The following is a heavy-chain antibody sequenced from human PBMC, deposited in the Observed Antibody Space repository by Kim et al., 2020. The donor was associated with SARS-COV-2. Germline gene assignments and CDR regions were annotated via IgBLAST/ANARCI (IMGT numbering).Heavy chain of an antibody. CDR2: INPNSGGT. J-gene: IGHJ3*02. CDR1: GYTFTGYY. Sequence: ASVKVSCKASGYTFTGYYMHWVRQAPGQGLEWMGWINPNSGGTNYAQKFQGRVTMTRDTSISTAYMELSRLRSDDTAVYYCARLCSGSPAAFDIWGQGTMVTVSS. V-gene: IGHV1-2*02. D-gene: IGHD1-26*01. CDR3: ARLCSGSPAAFDI.